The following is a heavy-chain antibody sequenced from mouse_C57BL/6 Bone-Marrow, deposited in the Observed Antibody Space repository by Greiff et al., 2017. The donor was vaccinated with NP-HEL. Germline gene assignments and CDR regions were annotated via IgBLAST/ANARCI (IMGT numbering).Heavy chain of an antibody. V-gene: IGHV1-82*01. CDR3: ARRRRRTGYAMDY. J-gene: IGHJ4*01. Sequence: QVQLQQSGPELVKPGASVKISCKASGYAFSSSWMNWVKQRPGKGLEWIGRIYPGDGDTNYIGKFKGKATLTADKSSSTAYMQLSSLTSEDSAVYFCARRRRRTGYAMDYWGQGTSVTVSS. CDR2: IYPGDGDT. CDR1: GYAFSSSW.